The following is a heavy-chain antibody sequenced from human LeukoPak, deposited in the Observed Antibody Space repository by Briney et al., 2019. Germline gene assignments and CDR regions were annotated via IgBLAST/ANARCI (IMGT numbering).Heavy chain of an antibody. CDR3: ARGAATIFGVVTHYYYYGMDV. V-gene: IGHV4-59*08. D-gene: IGHD3-3*01. CDR1: GGSISSYY. CDR2: IYYSGST. Sequence: SETLSLTCTVSGGSISSYYWSWIRQPPGKGLEWIGYIYYSGSTNYNPSLKSRVTISVDTSKNQFSLKLSSVTAADTAVYYCARGAATIFGVVTHYYYYGMDVWGQGTTVTVSS. J-gene: IGHJ6*02.